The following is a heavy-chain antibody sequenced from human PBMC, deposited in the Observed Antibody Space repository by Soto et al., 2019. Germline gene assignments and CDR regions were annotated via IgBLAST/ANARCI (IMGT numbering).Heavy chain of an antibody. J-gene: IGHJ4*02. CDR1: GYTFSSHG. Sequence: QVQLVQSGAEVKEPGASVMVSCKASGYTFSSHGIIWVRQAPGQGLEWMGWISGYSGNANFAQKFQGRLTMTTDTATDTAYMELRSLRSDDTAVYYCARDRDSSGSLSGYWGQGTLVSVSS. CDR2: ISGYSGNA. V-gene: IGHV1-18*01. CDR3: ARDRDSSGSLSGY. D-gene: IGHD1-26*01.